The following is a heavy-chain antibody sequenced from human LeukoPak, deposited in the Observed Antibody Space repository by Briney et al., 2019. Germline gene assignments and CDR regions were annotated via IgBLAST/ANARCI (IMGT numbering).Heavy chain of an antibody. Sequence: GGSLRLSCAASGFTFSSYSMNWVRQTPGKGLEWVSSISSSSSYIYYADSVKGRFTISRDNAKNSLYLQMNSLRAEDTAVYYCARASMAYYFDYWGQGTLVTVSS. D-gene: IGHD2/OR15-2a*01. CDR1: GFTFSSYS. J-gene: IGHJ4*02. CDR2: ISSSSSYI. V-gene: IGHV3-21*01. CDR3: ARASMAYYFDY.